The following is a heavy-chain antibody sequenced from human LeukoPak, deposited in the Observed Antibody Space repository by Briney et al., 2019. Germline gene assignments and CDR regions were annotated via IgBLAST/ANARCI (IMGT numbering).Heavy chain of an antibody. CDR3: ARTVTSFDY. D-gene: IGHD4-17*01. J-gene: IGHJ4*02. CDR1: GGSISSYY. CDR2: IYYSGST. V-gene: IGHV4-59*01. Sequence: SETLSLTCTVSGGSISSYYWSWIRQPPGKGLEWIGYIYYSGSTNYNPSLKSRVTISVDTSKNQFSLKLSPVTAADTAVYYCARTVTSFDYWGQGTLVTVSS.